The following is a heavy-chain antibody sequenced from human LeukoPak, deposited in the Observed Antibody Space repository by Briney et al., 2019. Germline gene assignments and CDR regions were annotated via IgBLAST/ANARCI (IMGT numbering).Heavy chain of an antibody. CDR2: IYMSEST. D-gene: IGHD3-10*01. CDR1: GGSISSYY. J-gene: IGHJ6*03. Sequence: SETLSLTCTVSGGSISSYYWSWIRQPQGKGLEWIGYIYMSESTNSNPSLKSRVAISVDTSKNQFSLRLSSVTAADTAVYYCARLRHYGSGSYGYMDVWGKGTTVTVSS. CDR3: ARLRHYGSGSYGYMDV. V-gene: IGHV4-4*09.